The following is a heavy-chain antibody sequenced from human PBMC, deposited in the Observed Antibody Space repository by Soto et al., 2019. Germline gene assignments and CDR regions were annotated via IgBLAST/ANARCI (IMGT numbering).Heavy chain of an antibody. CDR3: VKGGEYDFWNGHYTGVVDGNEV. CDR2: IDTDGGNT. Sequence: LSLTCTVSDGSISSYYWSWIRQPPGKGLESVSGIDTDGGNTRYEDSVKGRFTISRDNSKNTLYLQINSLRAEDTAVYYCVKGGEYDFWNGHYTGVVDGNEVWGEGTTVT. V-gene: IGHV3-64D*06. D-gene: IGHD3-3*01. J-gene: IGHJ6*02. CDR1: DGSISSYY.